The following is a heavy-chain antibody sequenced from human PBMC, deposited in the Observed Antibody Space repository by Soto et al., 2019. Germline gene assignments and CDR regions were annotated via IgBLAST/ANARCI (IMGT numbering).Heavy chain of an antibody. CDR1: GGSVNSHA. D-gene: IGHD4-17*01. V-gene: IGHV1-69*01. CDR2: IIPMFGTP. CDR3: ARSRNVAEFTDYCGNYHGFDI. J-gene: IGHJ3*02. Sequence: QVQLEQSGADVKKAGSSVKVSCKAFGGSVNSHAISWVRQAPGQGLEWMGGIIPMFGTPTYAQKFQAGVTISAEESTSTVYLDLSSLRSEDTAVYYCARSRNVAEFTDYCGNYHGFDIWGQGTMVTVSS.